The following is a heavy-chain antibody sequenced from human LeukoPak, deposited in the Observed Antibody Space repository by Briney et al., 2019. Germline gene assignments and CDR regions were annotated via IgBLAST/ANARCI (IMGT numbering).Heavy chain of an antibody. D-gene: IGHD1-20*01. Sequence: ASVKVSCKASGYTFISFYMHWVRQAPGQGLEWMGVINPSGGTTAYAQQFQGRVTMTRDTSTSTVYMELSSLRSEDTAVYYCARHSLIGTTPYDYWGQGTLVTVSS. J-gene: IGHJ4*02. CDR1: GYTFISFY. V-gene: IGHV1-46*01. CDR3: ARHSLIGTTPYDY. CDR2: INPSGGTT.